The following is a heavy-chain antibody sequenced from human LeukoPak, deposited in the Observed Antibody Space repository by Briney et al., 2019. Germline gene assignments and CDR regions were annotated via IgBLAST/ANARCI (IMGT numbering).Heavy chain of an antibody. Sequence: GGSLRLSCAASGFAFNSYGMHWVRQAPGKGLEWLAIISHDGSNTYYADSVKGRITISRDNSKNTLYLQMNSLRAEDTAVYYCARSSPEWLITYYYYMDVWGKGTTVTVSS. J-gene: IGHJ6*03. CDR2: ISHDGSNT. CDR1: GFAFNSYG. V-gene: IGHV3-30*03. D-gene: IGHD6-19*01. CDR3: ARSSPEWLITYYYYMDV.